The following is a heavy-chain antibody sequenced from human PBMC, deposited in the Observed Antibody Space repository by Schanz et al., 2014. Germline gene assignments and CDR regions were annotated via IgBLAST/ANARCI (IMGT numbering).Heavy chain of an antibody. J-gene: IGHJ4*02. D-gene: IGHD6-13*01. CDR2: ISWNSGTI. CDR1: GFTFSDYS. CDR3: AKSQGSSFDS. V-gene: IGHV3-9*01. Sequence: EVQLVESGGGWVQPGGSLRLSCAASGFTFSDYSMNWVRQAPGKGPEWVSVISWNSGTIGYADSVKGRFTISRDNAKNTLYLHMNSLRAEDTAVYYCAKSQGSSFDSWGQGTLVTVSP.